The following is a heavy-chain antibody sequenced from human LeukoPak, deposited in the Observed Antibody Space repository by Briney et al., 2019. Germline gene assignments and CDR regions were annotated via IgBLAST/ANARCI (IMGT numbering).Heavy chain of an antibody. D-gene: IGHD3-16*01. V-gene: IGHV3-64*01. Sequence: GGSLRLSCAASGLTFSSYALHWVRQAPGKGLEYVSAISSNGGSTYYANSVKGRFTISRDNSKNTLYLQMGSLRAEDMAVYYCARPGNAISYGAYYFDYWGQGTLVTVSS. J-gene: IGHJ4*02. CDR2: ISSNGGST. CDR3: ARPGNAISYGAYYFDY. CDR1: GLTFSSYA.